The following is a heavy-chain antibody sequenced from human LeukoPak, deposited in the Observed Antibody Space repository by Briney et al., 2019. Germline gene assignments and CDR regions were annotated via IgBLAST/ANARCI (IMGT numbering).Heavy chain of an antibody. J-gene: IGHJ6*02. D-gene: IGHD2-2*01. CDR3: ASSRYCSSTSCPYYYYYGMDV. CDR2: INPNSGGT. CDR1: GYTFTDYY. Sequence: GASVNVSFKASGYTFTDYYMHWVRQAPGQGREWMGWINPNSGGTNYAQKFQGRVTMTRDTSISTAYMELSRLRSDDTAVYYCASSRYCSSTSCPYYYYYGMDVWGQGTTVTVSS. V-gene: IGHV1-2*02.